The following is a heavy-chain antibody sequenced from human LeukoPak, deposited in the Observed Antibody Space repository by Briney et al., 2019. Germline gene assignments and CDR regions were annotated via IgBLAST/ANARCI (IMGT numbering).Heavy chain of an antibody. CDR3: ARNMMYYYGSGSYYSYDY. V-gene: IGHV3-30*04. D-gene: IGHD3-10*01. Sequence: GGSLRLSCAASGFTSSSYAMHWVRQAPGKGLEWVAVISYDGSNKYYADSVKGRFTISRDNSKNTLYLQMNSLRAEDTAVYYCARNMMYYYGSGSYYSYDYWGQGTLVTVSS. CDR1: GFTSSSYA. CDR2: ISYDGSNK. J-gene: IGHJ4*02.